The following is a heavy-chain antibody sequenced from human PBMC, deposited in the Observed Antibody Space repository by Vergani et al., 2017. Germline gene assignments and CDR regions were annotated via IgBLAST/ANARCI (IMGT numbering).Heavy chain of an antibody. Sequence: QVQLVQSGAEVKKPGASVKVSCKASGYTFTSYYMHWVRQAPGQGLEWMGIINPSGGSTSYAQKFQGRVTMTRDTSTSTVYMELSSLRSEDTAVYYCARNPNSSGYFVEDYYYGMDVWGQGTTVTVSS. CDR3: ARNPNSSGYFVEDYYYGMDV. J-gene: IGHJ6*02. V-gene: IGHV1-46*01. D-gene: IGHD3-22*01. CDR2: INPSGGST. CDR1: GYTFTSYY.